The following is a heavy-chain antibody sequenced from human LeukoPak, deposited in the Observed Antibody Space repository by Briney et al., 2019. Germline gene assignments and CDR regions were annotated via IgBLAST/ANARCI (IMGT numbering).Heavy chain of an antibody. V-gene: IGHV4-30-2*01. CDR2: IYHSGST. J-gene: IGHJ2*01. CDR3: ARGRGAYCGGDCPNLQPRDLVWYFDL. Sequence: SQTLSLTCAVSGGSLSSGGYSWRWLRQPPGTGLEWIGYIYHSGSTYYNPSLKSRVTISVDRSKNQFSLKLSSVTAADTAVYYCARGRGAYCGGDCPNLQPRDLVWYFDLWGRGTLVTVSS. D-gene: IGHD2-21*02. CDR1: GGSLSSGGYS.